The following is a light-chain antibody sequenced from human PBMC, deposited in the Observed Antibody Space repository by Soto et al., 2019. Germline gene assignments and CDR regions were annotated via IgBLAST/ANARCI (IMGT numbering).Light chain of an antibody. V-gene: IGKV3-11*01. Sequence: EVVMTQSPASLSASPGERVTLSCRASQSVSSYLAWYQQKPGQAPRLLIYDASNRATGIPARFSGSGSGTDFTLTISSLEPEDFAVYYCQQRSNWPPLTFGGGTKVDIK. CDR3: QQRSNWPPLT. CDR1: QSVSSY. J-gene: IGKJ4*01. CDR2: DAS.